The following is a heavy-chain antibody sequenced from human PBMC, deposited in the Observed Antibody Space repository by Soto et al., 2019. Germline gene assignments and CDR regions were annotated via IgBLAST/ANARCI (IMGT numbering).Heavy chain of an antibody. V-gene: IGHV1-3*04. D-gene: IGHD3-16*01. CDR1: GYTFNNYP. CDR3: ARPPLGVLTGYVDL. CDR2: INTGNGYT. Sequence: QVQLVQSGAEVKRPGASVKVSCKASGYTFNNYPIHWVRQAPGQRLEWLGWINTGNGYTQYSQKFQGRVPITTDTSATTAYMELSSLRSEDTAVYCCARPPLGVLTGYVDLWGRGTLVTVSS. J-gene: IGHJ2*01.